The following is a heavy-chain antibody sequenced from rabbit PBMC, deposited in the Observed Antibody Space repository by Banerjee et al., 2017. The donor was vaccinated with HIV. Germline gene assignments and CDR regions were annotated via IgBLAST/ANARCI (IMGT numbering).Heavy chain of an antibody. D-gene: IGHD1-1*01. CDR3: ARDSGGYDL. J-gene: IGHJ6*01. CDR2: IYTVSGHI. CDR1: GFTLSNNYV. V-gene: IGHV1S45*01. Sequence: QEQLEESGGGLVKPGASLTLTCTASGFTLSNNYVMCWVRQAPGKGLEWIGCIYTVSGHIAYASWVNGRFTISKTSSTTVTLQMTSLTVADTASYFCARDSGGYDLWGPGTLVTVS.